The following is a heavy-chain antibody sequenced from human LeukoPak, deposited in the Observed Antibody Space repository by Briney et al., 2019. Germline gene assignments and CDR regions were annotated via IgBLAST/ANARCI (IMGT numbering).Heavy chain of an antibody. Sequence: PGGSLRLSCAASGFTVSSNYMSWVRQAPGKGLEWVANIKQDGSEKHYMDSVKGRFTISRDNAENSLYLQMNSLRADDTAVYYCARGPDYDILPGFFMFDFWGQGTLVIVSS. V-gene: IGHV3-7*01. CDR1: GFTVSSNY. D-gene: IGHD3-9*01. CDR3: ARGPDYDILPGFFMFDF. J-gene: IGHJ4*02. CDR2: IKQDGSEK.